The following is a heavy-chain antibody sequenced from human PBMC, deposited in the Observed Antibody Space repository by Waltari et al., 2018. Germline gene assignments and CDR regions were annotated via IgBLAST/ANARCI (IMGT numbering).Heavy chain of an antibody. Sequence: EVQLVESGGVVVQPGGSLRLSCAASGFTFDDYTMHWVRQAPGKGLEGVLLSSGDGGSIYNAASVKGRFTISRDNSKNSLYLQMNSLRTEDTALYYCAKDIGYSISGYFDYWGQGTLVTVSS. CDR3: AKDIGYSISGYFDY. J-gene: IGHJ4*02. D-gene: IGHD6-6*01. V-gene: IGHV3-43*01. CDR2: SSGDGGSI. CDR1: GFTFDDYT.